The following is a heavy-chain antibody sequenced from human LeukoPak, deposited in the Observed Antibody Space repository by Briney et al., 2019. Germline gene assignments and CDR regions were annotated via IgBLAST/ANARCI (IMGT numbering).Heavy chain of an antibody. CDR1: GGSISSYY. CDR3: ARTYRDILTGYSYFDY. CDR2: IHYSGST. Sequence: PSETLSLTCTVSGGSISSYYWSWIRQPPGKGLEWIGYIHYSGSTNYNPSLKSRVTISVDTSKNQFSLKPSSVTAADTAVYYCARTYRDILTGYSYFDYWGQGTLVTVSS. V-gene: IGHV4-59*01. J-gene: IGHJ4*02. D-gene: IGHD3-9*01.